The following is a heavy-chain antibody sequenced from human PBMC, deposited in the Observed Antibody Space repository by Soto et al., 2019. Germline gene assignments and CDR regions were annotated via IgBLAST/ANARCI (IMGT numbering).Heavy chain of an antibody. CDR3: ARTHIVVVVAAIDNWFDP. CDR1: GGSISSSSYY. V-gene: IGHV4-39*01. D-gene: IGHD2-15*01. Sequence: QLQLQESGPGLVKPSETLSLTCTVSGGSISSSSYYWGWIRQPPGKGLEWIGSIYYSGSTYYNPSLKSRVTISVDTSKNQFSLKLSSVTAADTAVYYCARTHIVVVVAAIDNWFDPWGQGTLVTVSS. CDR2: IYYSGST. J-gene: IGHJ5*02.